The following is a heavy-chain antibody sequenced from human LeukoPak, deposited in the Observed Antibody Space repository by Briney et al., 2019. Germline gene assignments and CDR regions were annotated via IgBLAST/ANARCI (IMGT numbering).Heavy chain of an antibody. CDR2: IYYSGST. D-gene: IGHD6-19*01. CDR1: GGSISSGDYY. Sequence: SQTLSLTCTVSGGSISSGDYYWSWIRQPPGKGLEWIGYIYYSGSTYYNPSLKSRVTISVDTSKNQFSLKLSSVTAADTAVYYCASGRRSGWGTFDYWGQGTLVTVSS. J-gene: IGHJ4*02. V-gene: IGHV4-30-4*01. CDR3: ASGRRSGWGTFDY.